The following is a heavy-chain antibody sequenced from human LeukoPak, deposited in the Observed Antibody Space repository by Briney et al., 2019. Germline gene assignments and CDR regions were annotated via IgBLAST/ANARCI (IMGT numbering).Heavy chain of an antibody. CDR3: ARALGGYFDY. D-gene: IGHD3-16*01. Sequence: SETLSLTCTVSGGSISSGSYYWSWIRQPAGKGLEWIGRIYTSGSTNYNPSLKSRVTISVDTSKHQCSLKLSSVTAADTAVYYCARALGGYFDYWGQGTLVTVSS. V-gene: IGHV4-61*02. CDR1: GGSISSGSYY. CDR2: IYTSGST. J-gene: IGHJ4*02.